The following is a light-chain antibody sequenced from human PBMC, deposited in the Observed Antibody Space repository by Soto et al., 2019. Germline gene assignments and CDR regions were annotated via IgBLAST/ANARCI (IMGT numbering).Light chain of an antibody. Sequence: IVLTQSPGNLSLSPLERATLSCRATQSASSSYLAWYQQKPGQAPRLLIYGASSRATGIPDRFSGSGSGTDFTLTISRLEPADFAVFYCQQYDSSPSTFGQGTRLEIK. J-gene: IGKJ5*01. CDR2: GAS. CDR1: QSASSSY. V-gene: IGKV3-20*01. CDR3: QQYDSSPST.